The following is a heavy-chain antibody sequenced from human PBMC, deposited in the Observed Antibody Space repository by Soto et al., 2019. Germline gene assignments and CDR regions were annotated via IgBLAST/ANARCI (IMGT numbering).Heavy chain of an antibody. CDR2: ISAYNGNT. V-gene: IGHV1-18*01. J-gene: IGHJ6*02. CDR1: GYTFTSYG. D-gene: IGHD4-17*01. CDR3: ARGYQDGDYSYYYYGMDV. Sequence: QVQLVQSGAEVKKPGASVKVSCKASGYTFTSYGISWVRQAPGQGLEWMGWISAYNGNTNYAQKLQGRVTMTTDTTTSTAYMGLRSLRSDDTAVYYCARGYQDGDYSYYYYGMDVWGQGTTVTVSS.